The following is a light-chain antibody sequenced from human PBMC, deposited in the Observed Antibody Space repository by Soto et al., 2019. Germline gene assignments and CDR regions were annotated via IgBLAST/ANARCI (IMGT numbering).Light chain of an antibody. J-gene: IGKJ2*01. V-gene: IGKV1-5*03. Sequence: DIQMTQSPSTLSASVGDRVTITCRASQSISNWLAWYQQKPGKAPKVLIYKAASLESGVPSRFSGSGSGTEFTLTISSLQPDDFATYYCQQHSTYPVTFGQGTKLEIK. CDR1: QSISNW. CDR2: KAA. CDR3: QQHSTYPVT.